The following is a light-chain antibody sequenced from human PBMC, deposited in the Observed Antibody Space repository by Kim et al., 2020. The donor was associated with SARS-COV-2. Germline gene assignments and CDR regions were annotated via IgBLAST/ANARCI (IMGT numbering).Light chain of an antibody. V-gene: IGKV3-20*01. Sequence: SPGERASVSCRASQSVSSNYLAWYQQKPGQAPRLLIYGASSRATGIPDRFSGSGSETDFILTISRLDPEDFAVYYCQHYGTSPLTFGGGTKVDIK. CDR3: QHYGTSPLT. CDR2: GAS. CDR1: QSVSSNY. J-gene: IGKJ4*01.